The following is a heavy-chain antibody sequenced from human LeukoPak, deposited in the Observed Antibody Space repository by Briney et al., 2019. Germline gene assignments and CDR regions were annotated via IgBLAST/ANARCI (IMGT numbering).Heavy chain of an antibody. V-gene: IGHV3-73*01. J-gene: IGHJ4*02. D-gene: IGHD6-19*01. Sequence: GGSLRLSCAPSGFTFSGSAMLWVRQAAGHGLESVGRIRSKANSYATAYAASVKGRFTISRDDSKNTAYLQMNSLKTEDTAVYYCTRPSTEAGVDYWGQGTLVTVSS. CDR1: GFTFSGSA. CDR3: TRPSTEAGVDY. CDR2: IRSKANSYAT.